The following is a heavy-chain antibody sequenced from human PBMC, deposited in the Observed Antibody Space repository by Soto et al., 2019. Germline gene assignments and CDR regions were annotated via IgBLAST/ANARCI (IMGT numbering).Heavy chain of an antibody. J-gene: IGHJ4*02. CDR3: VSDDDYDDNGLDN. CDR1: GFTFSNHG. D-gene: IGHD4-17*01. V-gene: IGHV3-33*01. Sequence: QVQLVESGGGVVQPGRSLRLSCAASGFTFSNHGMHWVRQAPGKGLEWVAVIPHDGSYQYYADSVKGRFTISRDNSMNMLYLQMNSLRAEDTAVYYCVSDDDYDDNGLDNWGQGILVTVSS. CDR2: IPHDGSYQ.